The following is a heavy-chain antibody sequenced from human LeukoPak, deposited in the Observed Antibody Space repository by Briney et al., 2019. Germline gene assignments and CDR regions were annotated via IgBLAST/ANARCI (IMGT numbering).Heavy chain of an antibody. V-gene: IGHV3-66*01. CDR3: AKDPYSSGWYDY. D-gene: IGHD6-19*01. J-gene: IGHJ4*02. CDR2: IYSGGST. CDR1: GFTVSSDY. Sequence: PGGSLRLSCAASGFTVSSDYMSWVRQAPGKGLEWVSVIYSGGSTYYADSVKGRFTISRDNSKNTLYLQMNSLRAEDTAVYYCAKDPYSSGWYDYWGQGTLVTVSS.